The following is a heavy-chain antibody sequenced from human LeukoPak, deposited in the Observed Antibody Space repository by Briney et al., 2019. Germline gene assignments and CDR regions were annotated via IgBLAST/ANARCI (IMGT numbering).Heavy chain of an antibody. J-gene: IGHJ1*01. CDR1: AFIFSNYG. V-gene: IGHV3-30*18. CDR3: AKEPTSYTSGWYFQN. D-gene: IGHD6-25*01. CDR2: VSHVGRTK. Sequence: GGSMTLSWAASAFIFSNYGMHWVRQAPGTGLEWVAVVSHVGRTKFYADSVKGRFTISRDNSKNTLDLQMDSLRADDTAVYYCAKEPTSYTSGWYFQNWGHGALATVSS.